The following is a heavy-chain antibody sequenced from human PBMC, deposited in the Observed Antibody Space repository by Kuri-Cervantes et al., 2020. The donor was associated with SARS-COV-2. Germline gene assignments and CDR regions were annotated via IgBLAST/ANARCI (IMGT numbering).Heavy chain of an antibody. CDR3: ARDHRGSDYSASTDY. Sequence: SVKVSCKASGGTFTTYNIYWVRQAPGQGLEWMGGIIPILGTTNYAQKFQGRLTISADKSSGTAYMYLSSLRSEDTATYFCARDHRGSDYSASTDYWGQGALVTVSP. D-gene: IGHD4-17*01. CDR1: GGTFTTYN. CDR2: IIPILGTT. V-gene: IGHV1-69*06. J-gene: IGHJ4*02.